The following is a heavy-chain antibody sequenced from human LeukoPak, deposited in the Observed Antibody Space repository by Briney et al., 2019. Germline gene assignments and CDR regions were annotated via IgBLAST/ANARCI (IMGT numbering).Heavy chain of an antibody. CDR1: GFTFSTYW. CDR3: AKTYYDSSGYYYFFDF. V-gene: IGHV3-74*01. Sequence: GGSLRLSCAASGFTFSTYWMHWVRQAPGKGLVWVSHIKSDGSSTSYADSVKGRFTISRDNAKNTLYLQMNSLRAEDTAVYYCAKTYYDSSGYYYFFDFWGQGTLVTVSS. CDR2: IKSDGSST. D-gene: IGHD3-22*01. J-gene: IGHJ4*02.